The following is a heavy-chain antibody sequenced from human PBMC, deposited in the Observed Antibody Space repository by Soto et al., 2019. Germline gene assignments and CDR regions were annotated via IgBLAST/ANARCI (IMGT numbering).Heavy chain of an antibody. V-gene: IGHV3-21*01. CDR1: GFTFSSYS. D-gene: IGHD3-10*01. J-gene: IGHJ6*02. Sequence: PGGSLRLSCAASGFTFSSYSMNWVRQAPGKGLEWVSSISSSSSYIYYADSVKGRFTISRGNAKNSLYLQMNSLRAEDTAVYYCASFRGARQGMDVWGQGTTVTVSS. CDR3: ASFRGARQGMDV. CDR2: ISSSSSYI.